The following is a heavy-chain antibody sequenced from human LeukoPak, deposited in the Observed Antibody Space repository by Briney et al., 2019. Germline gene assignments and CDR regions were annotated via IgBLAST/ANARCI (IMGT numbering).Heavy chain of an antibody. D-gene: IGHD6-19*01. CDR3: ATDMIAVAGFPRDY. J-gene: IGHJ4*02. CDR2: FDPEDGET. Sequence: ASVKVSCKVSGYTLTELSMHWVRQGPGKGLEWMGGFDPEDGETIYAQKFQGRVTMTEDTSTDTAYMELSSLRSEDTAVYYCATDMIAVAGFPRDYWGQGTLVTVSS. CDR1: GYTLTELS. V-gene: IGHV1-24*01.